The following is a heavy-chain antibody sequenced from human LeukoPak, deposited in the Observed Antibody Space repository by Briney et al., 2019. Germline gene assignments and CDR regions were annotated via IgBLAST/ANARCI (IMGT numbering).Heavy chain of an antibody. J-gene: IGHJ4*02. V-gene: IGHV3-43*01. CDR3: ARSGRRGYSYGYRFKYYFDY. Sequence: GGSLRLSCAASGFNFDDYTIHWVRQVPGKGLEWVSLINRRGHTYYADSVKGRFTISRDNSKNTLYLQMNTLRAEDTAVYYCARSGRRGYSYGYRFKYYFDYWGQGTLVTVSS. CDR2: INRRGHT. CDR1: GFNFDDYT. D-gene: IGHD5-18*01.